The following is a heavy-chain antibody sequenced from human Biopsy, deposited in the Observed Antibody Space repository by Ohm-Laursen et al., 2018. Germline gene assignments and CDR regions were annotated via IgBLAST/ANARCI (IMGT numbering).Heavy chain of an antibody. CDR3: ARDGEAKYCKHGVCPSDF. D-gene: IGHD2-8*01. V-gene: IGHV3-21*01. CDR2: ISASGNHI. CDR1: GFTFSGFS. J-gene: IGHJ4*02. Sequence: SLRLSCTASGFTFSGFSMNWVRQAPGKGLEWVSSISASGNHIYYTDSVKGRFTVSRDNGKNSVYLQMNSLRVEDTAVYYCARDGEAKYCKHGVCPSDFWGQGTLSPSPQ.